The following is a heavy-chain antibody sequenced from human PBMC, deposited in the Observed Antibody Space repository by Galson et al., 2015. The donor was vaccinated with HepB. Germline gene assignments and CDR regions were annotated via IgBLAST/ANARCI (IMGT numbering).Heavy chain of an antibody. CDR3: ARLHESGNYGNYFDS. V-gene: IGHV4-39*01. D-gene: IGHD1-26*01. CDR1: ISIYF. Sequence: ISIYFWVWIRQPPGKGLEWIGSINYSGTTYYNPSLTSRGTISVDTSRNQFSLKVTSVTAADTALYFCARLHESGNYGNYFDSWGRGTLVTVSS. J-gene: IGHJ4*02. CDR2: INYSGTT.